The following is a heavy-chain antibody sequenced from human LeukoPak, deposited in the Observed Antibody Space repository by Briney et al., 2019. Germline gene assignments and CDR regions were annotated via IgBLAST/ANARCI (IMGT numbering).Heavy chain of an antibody. Sequence: SQTLSLTCAISGDSVSSKSVSWNWVRQSPSRGLEYLGRTRYRSTWNTFYSLSVQGRITINADTSRNQVSLRLNSVTPEDTALYYCVRDFHWAFDYWGQGTLVTVSS. V-gene: IGHV6-1*01. D-gene: IGHD3-9*01. CDR1: GDSVSSKSVS. CDR2: TRYRSTWNT. CDR3: VRDFHWAFDY. J-gene: IGHJ4*02.